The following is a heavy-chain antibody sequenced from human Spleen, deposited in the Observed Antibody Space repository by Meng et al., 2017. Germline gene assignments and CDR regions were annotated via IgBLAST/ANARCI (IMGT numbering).Heavy chain of an antibody. CDR1: GYTFTSYG. V-gene: IGHV1-18*01. CDR3: ARDGQLAAAGPRPFYYIDY. Sequence: ASVKVSCKASGYTFTSYGISWVRQAPGQGREWMGWISAYNGNTNYAQKLQGRVTMTTDTSTSTAYMELRSMRSDDTAVYYCARDGQLAAAGPRPFYYIDYWGQGTLVTVSS. J-gene: IGHJ4*02. D-gene: IGHD6-13*01. CDR2: ISAYNGNT.